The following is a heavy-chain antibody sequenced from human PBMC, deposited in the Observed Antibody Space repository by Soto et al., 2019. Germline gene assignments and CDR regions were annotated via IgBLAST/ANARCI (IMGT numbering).Heavy chain of an antibody. CDR3: ARNGGFGELKY. D-gene: IGHD3-10*01. CDR1: GDTFSGYP. CDR2: IIPVFGTT. V-gene: IGHV1-69*18. J-gene: IGHJ4*02. Sequence: QVQLVQSGAEVKKPGSSVKVSCKDSGDTFSGYPINWVRQAPGDGLEWMGRIIPVFGTTNDAQRFEGRVTFTPDEPTNTAYVDLRGLLSEDTAVFYCARNGGFGELKYGGPGTLATGSS.